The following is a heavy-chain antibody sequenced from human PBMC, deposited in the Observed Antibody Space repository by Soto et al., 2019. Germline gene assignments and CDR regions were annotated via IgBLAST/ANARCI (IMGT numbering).Heavy chain of an antibody. V-gene: IGHV4-31*03. J-gene: IGHJ4*02. CDR2: IYYSGTT. Sequence: SETLSLTCTVSGGSITSAGYYWTWIRQHPGKGLEWIACIYYSGTTSYSPSLRSRLTISVDTSKSQFSLKLTSVTAADTAVYSCAKESQRVPLESYFDSWGQGTLVAFSS. CDR1: GGSITSAGYY. CDR3: AKESQRVPLESYFDS. D-gene: IGHD6-6*01.